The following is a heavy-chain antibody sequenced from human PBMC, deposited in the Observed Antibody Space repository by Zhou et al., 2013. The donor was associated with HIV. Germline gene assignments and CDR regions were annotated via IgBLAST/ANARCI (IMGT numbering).Heavy chain of an antibody. CDR1: GYTFTSYG. CDR3: SRDGDYAWGRYGDLDI. CDR2: ISGYNGNT. D-gene: IGHD3-16*01. J-gene: IGHJ4*02. Sequence: QAQLVQSGAEVKKPGASVKVSCKASGYTFTSYGISWVRQAPGQRLEWMGWISGYNGNTVYAESFQDRLTLTKDIGTYLAHMELRNLTSDDTAFYYCSRDGDYAWGRYGDLDIWGQGTLVTVSP. V-gene: IGHV1-18*01.